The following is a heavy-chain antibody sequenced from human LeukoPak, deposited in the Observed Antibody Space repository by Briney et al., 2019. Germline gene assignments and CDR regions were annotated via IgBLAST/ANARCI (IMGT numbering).Heavy chain of an antibody. CDR3: ASPGAYY. CDR1: GFTFSSYA. CDR2: ISSNGGST. J-gene: IGHJ4*02. V-gene: IGHV3-64*01. Sequence: GGSLRLSCAASGFTFSSYAMHWVRHAPGKGLEYVSAISSNGGSTYYANSVRGRFTISRDNSKNTLYLQMGSLRAEDMAVYYCASPGAYYWGQGTLVTVSS.